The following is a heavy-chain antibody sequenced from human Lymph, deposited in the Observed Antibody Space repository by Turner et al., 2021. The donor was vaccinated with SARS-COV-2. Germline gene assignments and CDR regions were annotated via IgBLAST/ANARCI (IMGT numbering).Heavy chain of an antibody. CDR1: GGTFSSYA. CDR3: ARGRLDSFGGGYYSWFDP. J-gene: IGHJ5*02. Sequence: QVQLVQSGAAVKKPGSSVKVSCKASGGTFSSYAINWVRQAPGQGLEWMRRIIPILGIANYAQKFQGRVTITADKSTSTAYMELSSLRSEDTAVYYCARGRLDSFGGGYYSWFDPWGQGTLVTVSS. D-gene: IGHD1-26*01. CDR2: IIPILGIA. V-gene: IGHV1-69*04.